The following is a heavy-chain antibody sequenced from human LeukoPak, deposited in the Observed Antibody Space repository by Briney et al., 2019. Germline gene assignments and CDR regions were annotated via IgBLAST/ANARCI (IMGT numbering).Heavy chain of an antibody. CDR2: ISSSSYI. V-gene: IGHV3-21*01. D-gene: IGHD3-10*01. Sequence: PGGSLRLSCAASGFTFSSYSMNWVRQAPGKGLEWVSSISSSSYIYYADSVKGRFTISRDNAKNSLYLQMNSMRAETTAVYYSARDLQLVLQKYYYYYGMDVWGQGTTVTVSS. CDR1: GFTFSSYS. J-gene: IGHJ6*02. CDR3: ARDLQLVLQKYYYYYGMDV.